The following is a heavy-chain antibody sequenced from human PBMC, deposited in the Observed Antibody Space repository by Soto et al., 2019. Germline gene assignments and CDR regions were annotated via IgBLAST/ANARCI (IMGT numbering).Heavy chain of an antibody. J-gene: IGHJ5*02. V-gene: IGHV2-5*02. CDR3: AHSNCGGDCYSNWFDP. CDR1: GFSLSTSGVG. CDR2: IYWDDDK. Sequence: QITLKESGPTLVKPTQTLTLTCTFSGFSLSTSGVGVGWIRQPPGKALEWLALIYWDDDKRYSPSLKSRLTLTKDTSKTQLVLTMTNIDPVDTATYYCAHSNCGGDCYSNWFDPWGQGTLVTVSS. D-gene: IGHD2-21*02.